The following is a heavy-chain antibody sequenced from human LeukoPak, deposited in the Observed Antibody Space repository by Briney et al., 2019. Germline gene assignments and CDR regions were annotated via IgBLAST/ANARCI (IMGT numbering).Heavy chain of an antibody. J-gene: IGHJ4*02. CDR1: GGSISSYY. CDR2: IYSSGST. V-gene: IGHV4-4*07. D-gene: IGHD3-10*01. Sequence: KASETLSLTCTVSGGSISSYYWSWIRQPAGKGLEWIGRIYSSGSTDYSPSLRSRVTMSVDTSKNQFSLKMSSVTAADTAIYFCARRHPYYYGSGTYSREDWGQGTLVTVSS. CDR3: ARRHPYYYGSGTYSRED.